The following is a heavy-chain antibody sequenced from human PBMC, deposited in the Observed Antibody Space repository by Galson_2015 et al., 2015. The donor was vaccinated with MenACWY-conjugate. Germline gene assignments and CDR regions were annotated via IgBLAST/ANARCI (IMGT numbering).Heavy chain of an antibody. D-gene: IGHD5/OR15-5a*01. Sequence: SLRLSCAASGYTFSNYAMSWVRQAPGKGLEWVSAISGSGGSTYYADSVTGRFTISRDNSKNTLYLQMNSLRAEDTAVYYCAKDHGADCPLVYGFDHWGQGTLVTVSS. CDR3: AKDHGADCPLVYGFDH. J-gene: IGHJ5*02. V-gene: IGHV3-23*01. CDR1: GYTFSNYA. CDR2: ISGSGGST.